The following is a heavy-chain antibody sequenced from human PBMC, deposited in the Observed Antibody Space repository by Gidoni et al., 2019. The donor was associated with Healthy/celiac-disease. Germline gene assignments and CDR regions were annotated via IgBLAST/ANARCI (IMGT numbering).Heavy chain of an antibody. V-gene: IGHV3-30*18. J-gene: IGHJ4*02. CDR3: AKGGYSYGLNDY. CDR2: ISYDGSNK. Sequence: QVQLVESGGGVVQPGRSLRLSCAASGFTFSSYGMPWVRQAPGKGLEWVAVISYDGSNKYYADSVKGRFTISRDNSKNTLYLQMNSLRAEDTAVYYCAKGGYSYGLNDYWGQGTLVTVSS. D-gene: IGHD5-18*01. CDR1: GFTFSSYG.